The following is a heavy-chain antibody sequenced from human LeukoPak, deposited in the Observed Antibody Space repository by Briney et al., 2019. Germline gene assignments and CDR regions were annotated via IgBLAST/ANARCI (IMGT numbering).Heavy chain of an antibody. CDR2: IIPIFRAT. CDR3: ARSQWAGYNVYYFDS. V-gene: IGHV1-69*13. CDR1: GGTFSSYG. D-gene: IGHD5-24*01. Sequence: AASVKVSCKPSGGTFSSYGVSWVRQAPGQGLEWMGGIIPIFRATNYAQRFRGRVTITADESTITAYMELSSLRSEDTAVYYCARSQWAGYNVYYFDSWGQGTLVTVSS. J-gene: IGHJ4*02.